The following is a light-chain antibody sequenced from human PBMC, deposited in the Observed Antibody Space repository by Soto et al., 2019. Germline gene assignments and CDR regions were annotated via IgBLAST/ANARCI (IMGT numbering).Light chain of an antibody. CDR2: EVS. CDR3: SLYTSSSTLV. Sequence: QSALTQPASVSGSPGQSITLSCTGTSSDVGGYNDVSWYQQHPGKAPKLMIYEVSNRPSGVSNRFSGSKSGNTASLTISGLQAEDEADYYCSLYTSSSTLVFGGGTKLTVL. CDR1: SSDVGGYND. J-gene: IGLJ2*01. V-gene: IGLV2-14*01.